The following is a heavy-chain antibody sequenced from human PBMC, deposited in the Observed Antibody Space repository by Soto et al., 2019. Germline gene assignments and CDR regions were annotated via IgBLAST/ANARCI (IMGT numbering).Heavy chain of an antibody. Sequence: SETLSLTCAVYGASFSGYYWSWIRQPPGKGLEWIGEINHSGSTNYNPSLKSRVTISVDTSKNQFSLKLSSVTAADTAVYYCARGEGFRWFGDLMGYYYGMDVWGQGTTVT. CDR2: INHSGST. J-gene: IGHJ6*02. D-gene: IGHD3-10*01. CDR3: ARGEGFRWFGDLMGYYYGMDV. V-gene: IGHV4-34*01. CDR1: GASFSGYY.